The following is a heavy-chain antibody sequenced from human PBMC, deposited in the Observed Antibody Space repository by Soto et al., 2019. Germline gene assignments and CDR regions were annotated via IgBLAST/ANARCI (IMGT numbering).Heavy chain of an antibody. J-gene: IGHJ6*02. Sequence: PSETLSLTCTVSGGSISSGGYYWSWIRQHPGKGLEWIGYIYYSGSTYYNPSLKSRVTISVDTSKNQFSLKLSSVTAADTAVYYCAASKIFGVLYYYYGMDVWGQGTTVTVS. CDR3: AASKIFGVLYYYYGMDV. CDR1: GGSISSGGYY. D-gene: IGHD3-3*01. V-gene: IGHV4-31*03. CDR2: IYYSGST.